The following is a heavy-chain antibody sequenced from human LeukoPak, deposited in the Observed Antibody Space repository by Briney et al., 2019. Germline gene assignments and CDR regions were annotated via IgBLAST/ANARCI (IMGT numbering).Heavy chain of an antibody. CDR1: GFTFINAW. V-gene: IGHV3-15*01. Sequence: GGSLRLSCAASGFTFINAWMSWVRQAPGKGLEWVGRIKSKTDRGTTDYAAPVKGRSTISRDDSKNTLFLQMNSLKTEDTAVYYCSTLTGDDYWGQGTLVTVSS. D-gene: IGHD7-27*01. CDR3: STLTGDDY. J-gene: IGHJ4*02. CDR2: IKSKTDRGTT.